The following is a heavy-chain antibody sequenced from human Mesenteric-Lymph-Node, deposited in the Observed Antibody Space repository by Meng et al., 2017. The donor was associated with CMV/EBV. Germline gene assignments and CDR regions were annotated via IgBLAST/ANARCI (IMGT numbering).Heavy chain of an antibody. CDR3: AKSETTATHYGMDV. D-gene: IGHD4-11*01. V-gene: IGHV3-30-3*02. CDR2: IGFDGSDE. Sequence: LSLTCAASGFIFSNYAMFWVRQAPGKGLEWVAVIGFDGSDEDYADTVRGRFSISRDNSKSTLYLQMNSLRGEDTAVYYCAKSETTATHYGMDVWGQGTTVTVSS. J-gene: IGHJ6*02. CDR1: GFIFSNYA.